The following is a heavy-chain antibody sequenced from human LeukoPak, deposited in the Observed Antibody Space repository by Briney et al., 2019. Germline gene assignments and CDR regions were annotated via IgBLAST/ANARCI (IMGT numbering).Heavy chain of an antibody. D-gene: IGHD6-13*01. Sequence: AETLSLTCTVSGGSISSSSYYWGWIRQPRGKGLEWIGSIYYSGSTYYHPSLKSRVTISVDTSKNQFSLKLSSVTAADTAVYYCAPTGVYSSSWHNNWFDPWGQGTLVTVSS. CDR3: APTGVYSSSWHNNWFDP. CDR1: GGSISSSSYY. J-gene: IGHJ5*02. CDR2: IYYSGST. V-gene: IGHV4-39*07.